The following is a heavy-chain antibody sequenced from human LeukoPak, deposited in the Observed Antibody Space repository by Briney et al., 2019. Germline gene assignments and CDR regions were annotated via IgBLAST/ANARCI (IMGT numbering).Heavy chain of an antibody. V-gene: IGHV1-3*01. Sequence: GASVKVSCKASGYTFTSYAMHWVRQAPGQRLEWMGWINAGNGNTKYSQKFQGRVTITRDTSASTAYMELSSLRSEDTAVYYCARGGCSGGSCYLSGSLGMDVWGQGTTVTVSS. CDR3: ARGGCSGGSCYLSGSLGMDV. D-gene: IGHD2-15*01. CDR2: INAGNGNT. CDR1: GYTFTSYA. J-gene: IGHJ6*02.